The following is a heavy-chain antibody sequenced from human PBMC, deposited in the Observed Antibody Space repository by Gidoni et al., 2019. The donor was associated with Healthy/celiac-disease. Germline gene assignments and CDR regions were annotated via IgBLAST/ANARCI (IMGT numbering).Heavy chain of an antibody. V-gene: IGHV1-24*01. CDR3: ATVVDIVATRGYWYFDL. CDR2: FDPEDGET. CDR1: GYTLTELS. D-gene: IGHD5-12*01. J-gene: IGHJ2*01. Sequence: QVQLVQSGAEVKKPGASVKVSCTVSGYTLTELSMHWVRQAPGKGLEWMGGFDPEDGETIYAQKFQGRVTMTEDTSTDTAYMELSSLRSEDTAVYYCATVVDIVATRGYWYFDLWGRGTLVTVSS.